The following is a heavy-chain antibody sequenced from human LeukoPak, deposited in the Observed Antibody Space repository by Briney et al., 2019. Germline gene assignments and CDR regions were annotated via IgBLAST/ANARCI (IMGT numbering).Heavy chain of an antibody. V-gene: IGHV4-34*01. Sequence: SETLSLTCAVYGGSFSGYYWSWIRQPPGKGLEWIGEINHSGSTNYNPSLKSRVTISVDTSKNQFSLKLSSVTAADTAVYYCARGVYGSRSPFDYWGQGTLVTVSS. D-gene: IGHD3-10*01. J-gene: IGHJ4*02. CDR3: ARGVYGSRSPFDY. CDR2: INHSGST. CDR1: GGSFSGYY.